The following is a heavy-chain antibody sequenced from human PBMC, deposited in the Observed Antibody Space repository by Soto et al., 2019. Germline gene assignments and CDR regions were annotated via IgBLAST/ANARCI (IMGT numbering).Heavy chain of an antibody. CDR2: IGAARDP. Sequence: GGSLRLSCATSGFTFSNFDMHWVRQVPGKGLEWVSAIGAARDPYYLGSVKGRFTISRENAKNSVYLQMNDLRAGDSAVYYCARAYTGRLPRRSDYYYAMDVWGQGTTVTVSS. V-gene: IGHV3-13*05. D-gene: IGHD2-2*02. CDR1: GFTFSNFD. CDR3: ARAYTGRLPRRSDYYYAMDV. J-gene: IGHJ6*02.